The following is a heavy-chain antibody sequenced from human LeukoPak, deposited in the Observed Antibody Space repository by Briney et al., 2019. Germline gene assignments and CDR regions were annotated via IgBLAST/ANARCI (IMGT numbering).Heavy chain of an antibody. J-gene: IGHJ4*02. CDR2: IRSKAYGGTT. D-gene: IGHD5-24*01. Sequence: PGGSLRLSCTASGFTFGDYAMSRFRQAPGKGLEWVGFIRSKAYGGTTEYAASVKGRFTISRDDSKSIAYLQMNSLKTEDAAVYYCTRVIREGVLEMATILPAPADYWGQGTLVTVSS. V-gene: IGHV3-49*03. CDR1: GFTFGDYA. CDR3: TRVIREGVLEMATILPAPADY.